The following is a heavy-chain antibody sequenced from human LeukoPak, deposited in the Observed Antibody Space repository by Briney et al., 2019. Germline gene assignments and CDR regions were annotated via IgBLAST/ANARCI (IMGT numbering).Heavy chain of an antibody. CDR1: GFTFSDYV. D-gene: IGHD2/OR15-2a*01. Sequence: GGSVRLSCAVSGFTFSDYVMHWVRQAPGKGLVWVSRINDERSHTSDADSVKGRYTISRDNAKNTLYLQMNSLSAEDTAVYYCAKDSFQARHYYGMDVWGQGTTVTVSS. CDR2: INDERSHT. V-gene: IGHV3-74*01. CDR3: AKDSFQARHYYGMDV. J-gene: IGHJ6*02.